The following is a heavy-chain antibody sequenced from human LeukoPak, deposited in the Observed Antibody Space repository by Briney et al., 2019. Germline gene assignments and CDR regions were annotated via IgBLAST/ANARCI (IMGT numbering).Heavy chain of an antibody. V-gene: IGHV4-59*02. CDR3: ATRKLGNDY. CDR2: IYYTET. Sequence: PSETLSLTCTVSGGSVSNYYWSWIRQSPGKGLEWIGYIYYTETSYNPSLKSRVTISADTSKNQFSLKLYSVTAADTAVYYCATRKLGNDYWGQGALVTVSS. J-gene: IGHJ4*02. CDR1: GGSVSNYY. D-gene: IGHD7-27*01.